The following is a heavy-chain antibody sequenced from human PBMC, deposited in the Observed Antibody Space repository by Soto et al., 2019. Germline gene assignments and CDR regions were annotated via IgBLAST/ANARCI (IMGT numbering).Heavy chain of an antibody. Sequence: GASVKVSCKASGYTFTGYYMHWVRQAPGQGLEWMGWINPNSGGTNYAQKFQGRVTMTRDTSISTAYMELSRLRSDDTAVYYCARGSLYTVLRYLDWLFCLDYWGQGTLVTVSS. CDR3: ARGSLYTVLRYLDWLFCLDY. V-gene: IGHV1-2*02. CDR2: INPNSGGT. D-gene: IGHD3-9*01. J-gene: IGHJ4*02. CDR1: GYTFTGYY.